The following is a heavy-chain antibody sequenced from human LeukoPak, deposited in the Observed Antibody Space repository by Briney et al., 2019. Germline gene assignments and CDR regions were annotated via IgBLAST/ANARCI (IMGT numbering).Heavy chain of an antibody. CDR2: IYYSGST. D-gene: IGHD3-22*01. V-gene: IGHV4-59*01. J-gene: IGHJ4*02. Sequence: PSETLSLTCTVSGGSISSYYWSWIRQPPGKGLEWIGYIYYSGSTNYNPSLKSRVTISVDTSKNQFSLKLSSVTAADTAVYYCARVDSSGAFDYWGQGTLVTVSS. CDR1: GGSISSYY. CDR3: ARVDSSGAFDY.